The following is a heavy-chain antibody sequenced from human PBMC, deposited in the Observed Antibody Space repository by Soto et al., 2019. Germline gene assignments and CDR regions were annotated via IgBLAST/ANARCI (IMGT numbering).Heavy chain of an antibody. CDR2: MNPNSGNT. Sequence: QVQLVQSGAEVKKPGASVKVSCKASGYTFTSYDINWVRQATGQGLEWMGWMNPNSGNTGYPQKFQGRVTRTRNTSISTAYMELSSLRFEDTAVYYCARSPPRVERNNYAGGWFDPWGQGTLVPVSS. D-gene: IGHD4-4*01. J-gene: IGHJ5*02. CDR3: ARSPPRVERNNYAGGWFDP. CDR1: GYTFTSYD. V-gene: IGHV1-8*01.